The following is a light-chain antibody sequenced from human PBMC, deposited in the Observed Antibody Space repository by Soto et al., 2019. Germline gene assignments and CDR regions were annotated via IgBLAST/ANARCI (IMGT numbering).Light chain of an antibody. CDR2: RDS. J-gene: IGLJ1*01. Sequence: QSALTQPPSASGTPGQRVTISCSESSSSTGSNYIYWYQQLPGTAPKLLIYRDSQRPSGVPDRFSGSKSGTSASLAISGLRSEDEADYYCAAWDDSLNGYVFGIGTKVTVL. CDR1: SSSTGSNY. CDR3: AAWDDSLNGYV. V-gene: IGLV1-47*01.